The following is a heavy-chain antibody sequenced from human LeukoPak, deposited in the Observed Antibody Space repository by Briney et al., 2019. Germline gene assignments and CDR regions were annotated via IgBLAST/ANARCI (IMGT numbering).Heavy chain of an antibody. CDR1: GGSFSGYY. J-gene: IGHJ4*02. CDR2: INHSGST. CDR3: ARGPRIAAGDTVDY. D-gene: IGHD6-13*01. V-gene: IGHV4-34*01. Sequence: SETLSLTCAVYGGSFSGYYWSWIRQPPGKGLEWIGEINHSGSTNYNPSLKSRVTMSVDTSKNQFSLKLSSVTAADTAVYYCARGPRIAAGDTVDYWGQGTLVTVSS.